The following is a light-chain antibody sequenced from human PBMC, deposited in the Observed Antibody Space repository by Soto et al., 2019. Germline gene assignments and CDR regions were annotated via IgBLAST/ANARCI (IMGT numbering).Light chain of an antibody. CDR1: QSISSY. CDR2: AAS. J-gene: IGKJ1*01. CDR3: QHSYGIPES. V-gene: IGKV1-39*01. Sequence: DIQMTQSPSSLSASVGDRVTITCRASQSISSYLSWYQQKPGKAPKLLIYAASGLQSGVPPRFSGSGSGTDFTLTISSLQPEDVATYYCQHSYGIPESFGQGTKVDIK.